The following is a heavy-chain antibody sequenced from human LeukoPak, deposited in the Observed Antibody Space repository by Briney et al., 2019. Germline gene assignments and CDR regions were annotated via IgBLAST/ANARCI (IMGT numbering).Heavy chain of an antibody. J-gene: IGHJ4*02. CDR1: GYTFTGYY. Sequence: ASVKVSCKASGYTFTGYYMHWVRQAPGQGLEWMGWINPNSGGTNHAQKFQGRVTMTRDTSISTAYMELSRLRSDDTAVYYCARDRPLDANDYYGFYYFDYWGQGTLVTVSS. CDR3: ARDRPLDANDYYGFYYFDY. D-gene: IGHD3-10*01. CDR2: INPNSGGT. V-gene: IGHV1-2*02.